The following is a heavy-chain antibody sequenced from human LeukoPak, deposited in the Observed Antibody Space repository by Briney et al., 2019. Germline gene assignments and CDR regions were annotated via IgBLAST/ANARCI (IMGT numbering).Heavy chain of an antibody. J-gene: IGHJ6*03. CDR2: TSSSSSYI. V-gene: IGHV3-21*01. Sequence: GGSLRLSCAASGFTFSSYSMNWVRQAPGKGLEWVSSTSSSSSYIYYADSVKGRFTISRDNAKNSLYLQMNSLRAEGTAVYYCARDLDRGYYYYYMDVWGKGTTVTVSS. D-gene: IGHD1-1*01. CDR3: ARDLDRGYYYYYMDV. CDR1: GFTFSSYS.